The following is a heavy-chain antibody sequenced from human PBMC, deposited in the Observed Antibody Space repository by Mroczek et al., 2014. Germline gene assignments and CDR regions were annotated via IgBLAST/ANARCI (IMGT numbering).Heavy chain of an antibody. V-gene: IGHV3-23*04. CDR3: AKDQFQYSSGDGIFDY. CDR1: GFIFTNYA. Sequence: VQLVESGGGLVQPGGSLRLSCAASGFIFTNYAMNWVRQAPGKGLEWVSSISGSGGSTYYADSVKGRFTISRDNSKNTLYLQVNSLRAEDTAVYYCAKDQFQYSSGDGIFDYWGQGTLVTVSS. J-gene: IGHJ4*02. CDR2: ISGSGGST. D-gene: IGHD6-19*01.